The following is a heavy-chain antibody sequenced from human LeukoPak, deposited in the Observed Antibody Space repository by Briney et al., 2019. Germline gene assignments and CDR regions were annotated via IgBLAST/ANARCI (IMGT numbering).Heavy chain of an antibody. V-gene: IGHV1-8*03. CDR3: AREGSGWYPYYYYYMDV. Sequence: ASVKVSCKASGYTFTSYDINWVRQATGQGLEWMGWMNPNSGNTGYAQKFQGRVTITRNTSISTAYMELSSLRSEDTAVYYCAREGSGWYPYYYYYMDVWGKGTTVTVSS. D-gene: IGHD6-19*01. CDR1: GYTFTSYD. J-gene: IGHJ6*03. CDR2: MNPNSGNT.